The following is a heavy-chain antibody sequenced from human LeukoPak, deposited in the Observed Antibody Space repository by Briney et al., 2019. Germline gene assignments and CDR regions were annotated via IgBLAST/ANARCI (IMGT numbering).Heavy chain of an antibody. CDR2: INHRGVT. J-gene: IGHJ5*02. CDR3: ARGLTYYYDSTSYAFDP. Sequence: SETLSLTCTVSGGSISSSDYYWGWIRQAPGKGLEWIGEINHRGVTNYAPSLKSRVTISVDTSKSQFSLNVTSVTAADTAAYFCARGLTYYYDSTSYAFDPWGQGALVTVSS. D-gene: IGHD3-22*01. V-gene: IGHV4-39*01. CDR1: GGSISSSDYY.